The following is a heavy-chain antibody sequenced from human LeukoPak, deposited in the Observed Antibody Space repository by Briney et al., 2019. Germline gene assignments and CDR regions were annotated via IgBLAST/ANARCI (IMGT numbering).Heavy chain of an antibody. D-gene: IGHD5-12*01. Sequence: GGSLRLSCAASGFTVSSNYMSWVRQAPGKGLEWVSSISSSGSHIYYADSLKGRFTISRDNAKNSLYLQMNSLRAEDTAVYYCASGVDGYDLKNWGQGTLVTVSS. CDR3: ASGVDGYDLKN. CDR1: GFTVSSNY. V-gene: IGHV3-21*01. CDR2: ISSSGSHI. J-gene: IGHJ4*02.